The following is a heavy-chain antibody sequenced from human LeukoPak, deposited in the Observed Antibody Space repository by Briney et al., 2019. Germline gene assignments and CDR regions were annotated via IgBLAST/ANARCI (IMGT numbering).Heavy chain of an antibody. V-gene: IGHV3-23*01. CDR2: IGGSGTYA. CDR1: GFTFATYA. Sequence: GGSLRLSCVASGFTFATYAMTWVRLTPGKGLEWVASIGGSGTYANYADSVRGRFTISRDNSKDMLYLQLNSLRAEDTAVYYCGRDPNGDYVGAFEFWGQGTLVSVSS. CDR3: GRDPNGDYVGAFEF. J-gene: IGHJ3*01. D-gene: IGHD4-17*01.